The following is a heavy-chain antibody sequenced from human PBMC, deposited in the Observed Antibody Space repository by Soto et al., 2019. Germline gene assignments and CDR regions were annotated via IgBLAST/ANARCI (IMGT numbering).Heavy chain of an antibody. Sequence: QVQLVESGGGVVQPGRSLRLSCAASGFTFSSYGMHWVRQAPGNGLECVAVISYEGSNKYYADSVKGRFTISRDNSKNTLYLQMNSLRAEDTAVYYCAKGSTAMTDFDYWGQGTLVTVSS. CDR2: ISYEGSNK. CDR3: AKGSTAMTDFDY. D-gene: IGHD5-18*01. V-gene: IGHV3-30*18. J-gene: IGHJ4*02. CDR1: GFTFSSYG.